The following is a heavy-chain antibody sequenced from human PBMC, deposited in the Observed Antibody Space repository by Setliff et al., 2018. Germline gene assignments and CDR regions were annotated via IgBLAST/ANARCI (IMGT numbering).Heavy chain of an antibody. V-gene: IGHV4-4*07. Sequence: LSLTCTVSGYSISSYYWSWIRQPAGKGLEWIGHIYIGGSANYNPSLKSRVTMSVDTSKNQFSLKLSSVTAADTAVYYCARKGISALSGAFDMWGQGTMVTVSS. CDR3: ARKGISALSGAFDM. J-gene: IGHJ3*02. D-gene: IGHD1-26*01. CDR2: IYIGGSA. CDR1: GYSISSYY.